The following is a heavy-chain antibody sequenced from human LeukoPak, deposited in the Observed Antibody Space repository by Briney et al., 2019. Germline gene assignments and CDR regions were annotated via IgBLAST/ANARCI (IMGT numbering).Heavy chain of an antibody. CDR1: GFTFSSYV. J-gene: IGHJ4*02. CDR3: ARDLRFLFYFDY. Sequence: GGSLRLSCETAGFTFSSYVMHWVRRTPGKGLVWVSRISHDGIISYADSVKGRFTISRDNAKNTLTLQMNSLRAEDTAVYYCARDLRFLFYFDYWGQGTLVTVSS. CDR2: ISHDGII. V-gene: IGHV3-74*01. D-gene: IGHD2/OR15-2a*01.